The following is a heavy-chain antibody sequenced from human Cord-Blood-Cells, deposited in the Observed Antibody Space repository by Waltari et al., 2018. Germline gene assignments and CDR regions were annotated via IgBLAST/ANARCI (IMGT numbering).Heavy chain of an antibody. J-gene: IGHJ5*02. Sequence: QVQLQQWGAGLLKPSETLSLTCAVYGGSFSGYYWSWIRQPPGKGLEWIGESNHSGSTNYNPSLKSRVTISVDTSKNQFSLKLSSVTAADTAVYYCARGRVAAGTRLRYNWFDPWGQGTLVTVSS. CDR3: ARGRVAAGTRLRYNWFDP. CDR2: SNHSGST. V-gene: IGHV4-34*01. CDR1: GGSFSGYY. D-gene: IGHD6-13*01.